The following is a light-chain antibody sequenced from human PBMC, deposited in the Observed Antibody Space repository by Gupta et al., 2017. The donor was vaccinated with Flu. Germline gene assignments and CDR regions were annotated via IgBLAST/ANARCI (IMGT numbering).Light chain of an antibody. Sequence: PGTLSLSTGEIITLSCKAGQSVSSGYLARDQQKPGQAPRHLLYDASSRASGIPDRFSGSGSGTDFTLTSSRLETKDVAVYYCQQHCTSVTFGGGTKVEI. CDR2: DAS. CDR3: QQHCTSVT. CDR1: QSVSSGY. J-gene: IGKJ4*01. V-gene: IGKV3-20*01.